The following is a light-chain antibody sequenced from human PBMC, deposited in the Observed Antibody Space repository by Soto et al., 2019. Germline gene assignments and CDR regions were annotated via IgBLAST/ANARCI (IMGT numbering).Light chain of an antibody. CDR1: QSISSY. V-gene: IGKV1-39*01. Sequence: DTQMTRSPSSRSGSVGDRFTITGRASQSISSYLNWYQQKPGKAPKLLIYAESSLQSGVPSRFSGSGSGTDFPLTISSLQPEDFETYYCQQSYSTPPTFGQGTKVDIK. J-gene: IGKJ1*01. CDR2: AES. CDR3: QQSYSTPPT.